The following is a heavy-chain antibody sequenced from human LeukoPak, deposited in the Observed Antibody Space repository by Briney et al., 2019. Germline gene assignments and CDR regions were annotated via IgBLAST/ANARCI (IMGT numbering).Heavy chain of an antibody. D-gene: IGHD5-18*01. V-gene: IGHV1-69*13. CDR3: ARAYSYGGTFDY. CDR2: IIPIFGTA. J-gene: IGHJ4*02. CDR1: GGTFSSYA. Sequence: SVKVSCKASGGTFSSYAISWVRQAPGQGLEWMGGIIPIFGTANYAQKFQGRVTITADGSTSTAYMELSSLRSEDTAVYYCARAYSYGGTFDYWGQGTLVTVSS.